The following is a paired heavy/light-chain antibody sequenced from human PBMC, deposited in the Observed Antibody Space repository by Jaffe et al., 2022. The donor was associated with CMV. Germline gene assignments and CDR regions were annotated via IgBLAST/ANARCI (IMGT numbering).Light chain of an antibody. Sequence: DFVMTQSPDSLAVSLGERATINCKSSQSVLYSSNNMNYLGWYQQKPGQPPKLLISWASTRESGVPDRFSGSGSGTDFTLTISSLQAEDVAVYYCQQYYSTFSSFGGGTKVEIK. CDR1: QSVLYSSNNMNY. CDR2: WAS. J-gene: IGKJ4*01. V-gene: IGKV4-1*01. CDR3: QQYYSTFSS.
Heavy chain of an antibody. J-gene: IGHJ4*02. CDR1: GFTLSDHY. D-gene: IGHD4-17*01. Sequence: EVQLVESGGGLVQPGGSLRLSCAASGFTLSDHYIDWVRQAPGKGLEWVARSRNKANSYTTEYVASVKGRFTISRDDSKNSLYLQMNSLKSEDTAVYYCATHNDDSRHGVFDYWGQGTLVTVSS. CDR2: SRNKANSYTT. V-gene: IGHV3-72*01. CDR3: ATHNDDSRHGVFDY.